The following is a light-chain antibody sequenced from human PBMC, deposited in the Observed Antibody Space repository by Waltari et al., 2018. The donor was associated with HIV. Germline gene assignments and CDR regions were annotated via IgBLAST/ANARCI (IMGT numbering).Light chain of an antibody. V-gene: IGLV1-47*01. CDR3: VGWDSRLRGYV. Sequence: QSVLTQPPSVSGAPGQRVTISCSGSSPNTENDHVYCSQQFPGAAPKPLIYKDTQRPSGVPDRFTGSKSGTSASLAIGGLRSDDEADYYCVGWDSRLRGYVFGAGTKVTVL. J-gene: IGLJ1*01. CDR1: SPNTENDH. CDR2: KDT.